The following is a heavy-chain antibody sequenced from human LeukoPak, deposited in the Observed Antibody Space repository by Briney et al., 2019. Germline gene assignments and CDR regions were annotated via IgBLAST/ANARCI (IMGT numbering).Heavy chain of an antibody. CDR1: GGSISRGSYY. V-gene: IGHV4-61*02. CDR3: ARQTFGALYFDS. J-gene: IGHJ4*02. CDR2: VYNSGST. D-gene: IGHD3-10*01. Sequence: KSSESLSLTCIVSGGSISRGSYYWNWIRQPAGKGLEWMGRVYNSGSTNYNPSLKGRVTISTDMSKNQFSLKLSSVTAADTAVYYCARQTFGALYFDSWGQGTLVTVSS.